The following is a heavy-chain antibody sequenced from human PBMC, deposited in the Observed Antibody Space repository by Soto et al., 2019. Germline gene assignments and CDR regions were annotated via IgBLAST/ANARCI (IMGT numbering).Heavy chain of an antibody. CDR3: ARVRYDFWSGSTYYYGMDV. D-gene: IGHD3-3*01. CDR2: TYYRSKWYN. Sequence: SQTLSLTCAISGDSVSSNSAAWNWIRRSPSRGLEWLGRTYYRSKWYNDYAVSVKSRITINPDTSKNQFSLQLNSVTPEDTAVYYCARVRYDFWSGSTYYYGMDVWGQGTTVTV. J-gene: IGHJ6*02. CDR1: GDSVSSNSAA. V-gene: IGHV6-1*01.